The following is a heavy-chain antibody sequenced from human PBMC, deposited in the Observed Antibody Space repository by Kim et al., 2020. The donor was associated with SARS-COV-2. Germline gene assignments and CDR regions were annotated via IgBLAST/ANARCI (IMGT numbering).Heavy chain of an antibody. V-gene: IGHV4-4*07. CDR2: IYTSGST. D-gene: IGHD2-2*02. CDR3: ARDRTPSIVVVPAAISFDP. J-gene: IGHJ5*02. Sequence: SETLSLTCTVSGGSISSYYWSWIRQPAGKGLEWIGRIYTSGSTNYNPSLKSRVTMSVDTSKNQFSLKLSSVTAADTAVYYCARDRTPSIVVVPAAISFDPWGQGTLVTVSS. CDR1: GGSISSYY.